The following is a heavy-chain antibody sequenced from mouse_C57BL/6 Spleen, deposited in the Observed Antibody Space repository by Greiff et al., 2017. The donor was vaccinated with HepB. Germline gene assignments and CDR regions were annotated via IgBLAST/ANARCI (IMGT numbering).Heavy chain of an antibody. CDR2: IHPNSGST. Sequence: QVQLQQPGAELVKPGASVKLSCKASGYTFTSYWMHWVKQRPGQGLEWIGMIHPNSGSTNYNEKFKSKATLTVDKSSSTAYMQLSSLTSEDSAVYYCARSQLLRYGMDYWGQGTSVTVAS. CDR3: ARSQLLRYGMDY. CDR1: GYTFTSYW. D-gene: IGHD1-1*01. J-gene: IGHJ4*01. V-gene: IGHV1-64*01.